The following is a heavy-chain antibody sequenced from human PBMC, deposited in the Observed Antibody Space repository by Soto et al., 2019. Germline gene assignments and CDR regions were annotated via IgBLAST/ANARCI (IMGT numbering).Heavy chain of an antibody. D-gene: IGHD6-19*01. J-gene: IGHJ6*03. CDR1: GFTFSSYC. Sequence: GGSLRLSCAASGFTFSSYCMHWVRQAPGKGLEWVAVISYDGSNKYYADSVKGRFTISRDNSKNTLYLQMNSLRAEDTAVYYCAKAFGRAVAGTTPYYSYMDVWGKGTTVTVSS. V-gene: IGHV3-30*18. CDR3: AKAFGRAVAGTTPYYSYMDV. CDR2: ISYDGSNK.